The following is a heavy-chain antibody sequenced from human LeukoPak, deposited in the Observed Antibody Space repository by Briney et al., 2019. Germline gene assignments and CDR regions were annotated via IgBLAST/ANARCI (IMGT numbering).Heavy chain of an antibody. Sequence: PGGSLRLSCAASAFIFSSYGMHWARQAPGKGLEWVASINHNGNVNYYVDSVKGRFTISRDNAKNSLYLQMSNLRAEDTAVYFCARGGGLDVWGQGATVTVSS. D-gene: IGHD3-16*01. CDR3: ARGGGLDV. CDR2: INHNGNVN. CDR1: AFIFSSYG. J-gene: IGHJ6*02. V-gene: IGHV3-7*03.